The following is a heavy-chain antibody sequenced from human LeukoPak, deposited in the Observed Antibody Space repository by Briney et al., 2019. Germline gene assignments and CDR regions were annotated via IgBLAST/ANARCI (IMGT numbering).Heavy chain of an antibody. V-gene: IGHV4-59*08. D-gene: IGHD3-22*01. CDR1: GGSISSHY. CDR3: ARHGGYYYDSSGSHFDY. Sequence: SETLSLTCIVSGGSISSHYWSWIRQPPGKGLEWIGYIYYSGSTNYNPSLKSRVTISVDTSKNQFSLKLSSVTAADTAVYYCARHGGYYYDSSGSHFDYWGQGTLVTVSS. J-gene: IGHJ4*02. CDR2: IYYSGST.